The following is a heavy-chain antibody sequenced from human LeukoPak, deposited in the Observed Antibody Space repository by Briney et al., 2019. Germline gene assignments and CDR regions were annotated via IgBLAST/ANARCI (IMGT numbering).Heavy chain of an antibody. D-gene: IGHD3-22*01. CDR1: GGSISPYY. J-gene: IGHJ3*02. V-gene: IGHV4-59*12. CDR3: AKSNGYGLIDI. CDR2: IFYSGST. Sequence: PSETLSLTCTVSGGSISPYYWSFIRQPAGKALEWIGNIFYSGSTYYSPSLKSRVTISLDTSRNQFSLKLNSVTAADTAVYYCAKSNGYGLIDIWGQGTMVTVSS.